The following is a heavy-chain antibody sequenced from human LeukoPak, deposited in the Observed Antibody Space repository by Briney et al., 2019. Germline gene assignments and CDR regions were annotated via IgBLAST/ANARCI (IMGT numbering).Heavy chain of an antibody. CDR3: ARGLYSDSSWWFDP. Sequence: SETLSLTCTVSGGSISTYYWSWIRQPPGKGLEWIGYFYFSGSTNYNPSLKSRVTISLDTSKNRFSQKLSSVTAADTAVYYCARGLYSDSSWWFDPWGQGTLVTVSS. CDR1: GGSISTYY. V-gene: IGHV4-59*01. CDR2: FYFSGST. D-gene: IGHD6-6*01. J-gene: IGHJ5*02.